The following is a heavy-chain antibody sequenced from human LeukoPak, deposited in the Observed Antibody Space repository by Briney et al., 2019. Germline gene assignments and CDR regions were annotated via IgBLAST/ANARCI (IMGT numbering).Heavy chain of an antibody. CDR1: GGSFSGHY. CDR2: VNHSGST. V-gene: IGHV4-34*01. CDR3: ARGQADSPIDY. Sequence: SETLSLTCAVYGGSFSGHYWSWIRQPPGKGLEWIGEVNHSGSTKYNPSLKSRVTISADTSKNQFSLRLSSVTAADTAVYYCARGQADSPIDYWGQGTLVTVSS. J-gene: IGHJ4*01. D-gene: IGHD2-15*01.